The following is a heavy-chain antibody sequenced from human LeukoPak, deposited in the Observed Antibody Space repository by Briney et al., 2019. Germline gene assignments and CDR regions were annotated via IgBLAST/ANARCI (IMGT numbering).Heavy chain of an antibody. CDR1: GFTFSDYY. CDR2: ISSSGSTI. CDR3: ARDLVQQAYFDY. V-gene: IGHV3-11*04. D-gene: IGHD6-13*01. Sequence: PGGSLRLSCAASGFTFSDYYMSWIRQAPGQGLEWVSYISSSGSTIYYADSVKGRFTISRGNAKNSLYLQMNSLRAEDTAVYYCARDLVQQAYFDYWGQGTLVTVSS. J-gene: IGHJ4*02.